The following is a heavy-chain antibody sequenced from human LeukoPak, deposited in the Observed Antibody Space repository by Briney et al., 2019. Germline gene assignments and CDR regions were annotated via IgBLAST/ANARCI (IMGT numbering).Heavy chain of an antibody. CDR3: ANLVPLYSNYWNWFDP. D-gene: IGHD4-11*01. Sequence: EGSLRVSCAASGFTFSGYGMHWVRQAPGKGMECVAFIRYDGSNKYYADSVKGRFTISRDNSKNTLYLQMNSLTAEDTAVYYCANLVPLYSNYWNWFDPWGQGTLVTVSS. V-gene: IGHV3-30*02. CDR1: GFTFSGYG. J-gene: IGHJ5*02. CDR2: IRYDGSNK.